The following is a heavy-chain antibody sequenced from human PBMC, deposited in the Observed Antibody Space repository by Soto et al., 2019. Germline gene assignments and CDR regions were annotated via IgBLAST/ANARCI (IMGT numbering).Heavy chain of an antibody. CDR2: IYPGDSDT. CDR3: ARHPPHYDILPGESSLMDV. D-gene: IGHD3-9*01. Sequence: GESLKISCKGSGYSFTSYWIGWVRQMPGKGLEWMGIIYPGDSDTRYSPSFQGQVTISADKSISTAYLQWSSLKASDTAMYYCARHPPHYDILPGESSLMDVWGQGTTVTRSS. J-gene: IGHJ6*02. CDR1: GYSFTSYW. V-gene: IGHV5-51*01.